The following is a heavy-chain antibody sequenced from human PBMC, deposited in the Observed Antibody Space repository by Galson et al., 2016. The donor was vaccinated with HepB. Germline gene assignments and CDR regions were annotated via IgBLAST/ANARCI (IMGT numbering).Heavy chain of an antibody. Sequence: SLRLSCAASEFTFSSYGMHWVRQAPGKGLEWVAVIWYDGSNKYSADSVKGRFTISRDNSKNTLYLQMNSLRAEDTAVYYFARNLRPPGYYGMDVWGQGTTVTVSS. CDR1: EFTFSSYG. CDR3: ARNLRPPGYYGMDV. V-gene: IGHV3-33*01. J-gene: IGHJ6*02. CDR2: IWYDGSNK. D-gene: IGHD6-25*01.